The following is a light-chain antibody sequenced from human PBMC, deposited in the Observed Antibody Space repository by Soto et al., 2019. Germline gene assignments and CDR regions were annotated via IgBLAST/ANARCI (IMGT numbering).Light chain of an antibody. V-gene: IGLV2-14*01. Sequence: QSALTRPASVSGSPGQSITISCTGTSSDVGAYNYVSWYQQHPGKAPKLMIYEVSNRPSGVSDRFSGSKSGNTASLTISGLQAEDEADFYCNSYTTSDTYVFGTGTKLTVL. J-gene: IGLJ1*01. CDR2: EVS. CDR1: SSDVGAYNY. CDR3: NSYTTSDTYV.